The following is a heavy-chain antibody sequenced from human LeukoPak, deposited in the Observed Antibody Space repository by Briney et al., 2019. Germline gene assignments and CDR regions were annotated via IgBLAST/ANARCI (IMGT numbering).Heavy chain of an antibody. D-gene: IGHD3-22*01. CDR3: ARQYLNYYDSSGYYYYFDY. CDR2: IYPGDSDT. J-gene: IGHJ4*02. CDR1: GYSFTSYW. V-gene: IGHV5-51*01. Sequence: GESLKISCKGSGYSFTSYWIGWVRQMPGKGLEWMGIIYPGDSDTRYSPSFQGQVTISADKSISTDYLQWSSLKASDTAMYYCARQYLNYYDSSGYYYYFDYWGQGTLVTVSS.